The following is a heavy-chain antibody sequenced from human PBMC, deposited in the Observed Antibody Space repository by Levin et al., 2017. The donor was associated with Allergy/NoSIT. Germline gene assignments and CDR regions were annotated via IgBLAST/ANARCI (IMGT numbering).Heavy chain of an antibody. D-gene: IGHD6-13*01. J-gene: IGHJ5*02. V-gene: IGHV1-69*06. CDR1: GGTFSSYA. Sequence: SVKVSCKASGGTFSSYAISWVRQAPGQGLEWMGGIIPIFGTANYAQKFQGRVTITADKSTSTAYMELSSLRSEDTAVYYCARDSPYHRYSSRGGNWFDPWGQGTLVTVSS. CDR2: IIPIFGTA. CDR3: ARDSPYHRYSSRGGNWFDP.